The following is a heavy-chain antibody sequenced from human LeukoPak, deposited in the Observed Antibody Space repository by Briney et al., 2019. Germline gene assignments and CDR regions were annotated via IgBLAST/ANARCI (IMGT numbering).Heavy chain of an antibody. CDR1: GFTFGSYW. CDR2: IKSDGSST. CDR3: AKVRPYGGNGLDAFDI. V-gene: IGHV3-74*01. J-gene: IGHJ3*02. D-gene: IGHD4-23*01. Sequence: GGSLRLSCAASGFTFGSYWMHWVRQAPGKGLVGVSRIKSDGSSTSYADSVKGRFTISRDNAKNTLYLQMNSLRAEDTAVYYCAKVRPYGGNGLDAFDIWGQGTMVTVSS.